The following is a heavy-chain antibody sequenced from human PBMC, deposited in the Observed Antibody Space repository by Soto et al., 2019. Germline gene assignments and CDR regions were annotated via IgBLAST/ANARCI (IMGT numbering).Heavy chain of an antibody. J-gene: IGHJ6*03. V-gene: IGHV3-11*01. Sequence: QVQLVESGGGLVKPGGSLRLSCAASGFILSDSYMSWIRQAPGKGLEWVSYIVGSTKYDADSVKGQFTISRDNAKNSVYLKLTAWRPKAPAVFYGSGGRGYCSGSISYLGSYSYRAFWGKGPRSPSL. D-gene: IGHD2-15*01. CDR2: IVGSTK. CDR3: SGGRGYCSGSISYLGSYSYRAF. CDR1: GFILSDSY.